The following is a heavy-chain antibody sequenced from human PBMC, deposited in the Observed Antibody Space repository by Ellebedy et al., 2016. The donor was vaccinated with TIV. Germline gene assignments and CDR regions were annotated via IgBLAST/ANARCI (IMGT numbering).Heavy chain of an antibody. CDR2: ISNNGVAQ. Sequence: PGGSLRLSCAASGFSFSTSVRHWVLRAPGKGLELVEWVAGISNNGVAQHYPEAVKGRFTISRDKSNNTLTLQMDSLRPEDTGLDFFARESYSSGRAGTFDYWGQGALVTVSS. CDR3: ARESYSSGRAGTFDY. V-gene: IGHV3-30*03. CDR1: GFSFSTSV. D-gene: IGHD6-19*01. J-gene: IGHJ4*02.